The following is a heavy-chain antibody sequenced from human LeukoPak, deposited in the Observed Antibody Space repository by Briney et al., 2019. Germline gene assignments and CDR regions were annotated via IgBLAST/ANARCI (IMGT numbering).Heavy chain of an antibody. Sequence: PSETLSLTCTVSGGSISNYYWSWIRQPPGKGLEWIGYIYYSGSTNYNPSLKSRVTISVDTSKNQFSLQLSSVTAADTAGYYCPRRIARQGSFDIWGQGTMVTVSS. CDR1: GGSISNYY. J-gene: IGHJ3*02. CDR3: PRRIARQGSFDI. CDR2: IYYSGST. V-gene: IGHV4-59*08.